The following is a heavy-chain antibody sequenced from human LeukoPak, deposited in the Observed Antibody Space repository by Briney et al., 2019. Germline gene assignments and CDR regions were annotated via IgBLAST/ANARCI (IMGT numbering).Heavy chain of an antibody. CDR1: GGSISSSSYY. D-gene: IGHD1-7*01. J-gene: IGHJ6*02. V-gene: IGHV4-39*01. CDR3: ARHASVKNWNFLPYYYGMDV. Sequence: SETLSLTCTVSGGSISSSSYYWGWIRQPPGKGLEWIGSIYYSGSTYYNPSLKSRVTISVDTSKNQFSLKLSSVTVADTAVYYCARHASVKNWNFLPYYYGMDVWGQGTTVTVSS. CDR2: IYYSGST.